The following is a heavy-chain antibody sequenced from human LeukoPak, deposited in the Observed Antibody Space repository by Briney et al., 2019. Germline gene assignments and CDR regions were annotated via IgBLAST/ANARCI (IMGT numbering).Heavy chain of an antibody. J-gene: IGHJ4*02. CDR3: ARDVGTTGWHTFDY. CDR1: GDSVCSNNGA. CDR2: TYYRSKWYN. V-gene: IGHV6-1*01. D-gene: IGHD3-9*01. Sequence: SQTLSVTCAISGDSVCSNNGAWNWIRLSPSRGLEWLGRTYYRSKWYNDYAESLISRITISPVTSKNQFSLQLYSVTPEDTAVYYCARDVGTTGWHTFDYWGQGTLVTVSS.